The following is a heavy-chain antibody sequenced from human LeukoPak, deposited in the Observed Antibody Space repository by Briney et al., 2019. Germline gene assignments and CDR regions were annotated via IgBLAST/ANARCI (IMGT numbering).Heavy chain of an antibody. CDR2: ITSSSTYI. Sequence: GGSLRLSCAASGFTFSSYSMNWVRQAPGKGLEWVSSITSSSTYIYYADSVKGRFTISRDNAKNSLYLQMNSLRAEDTAVYYRARGSSGSYYTLFDYWGQGTLVTVSS. CDR1: GFTFSSYS. J-gene: IGHJ4*02. V-gene: IGHV3-21*01. D-gene: IGHD3-10*01. CDR3: ARGSSGSYYTLFDY.